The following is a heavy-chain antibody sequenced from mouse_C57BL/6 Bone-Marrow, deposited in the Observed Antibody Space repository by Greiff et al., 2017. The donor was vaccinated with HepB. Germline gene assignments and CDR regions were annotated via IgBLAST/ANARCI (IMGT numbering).Heavy chain of an antibody. J-gene: IGHJ2*01. CDR3: ARRTGNFYYFDY. D-gene: IGHD4-1*01. V-gene: IGHV5-12*01. CDR2: ISNGGGST. CDR1: GFTFSDYY. Sequence: EVQLVESGGGLVQPGGSLKLSCAASGFTFSDYYMYWVRQTPEKRLEWVAYISNGGGSTYYPDTVKGRFTISRDNAKNTLYLQMSRLKSEDTAMYYCARRTGNFYYFDYWGQGTTLTVSS.